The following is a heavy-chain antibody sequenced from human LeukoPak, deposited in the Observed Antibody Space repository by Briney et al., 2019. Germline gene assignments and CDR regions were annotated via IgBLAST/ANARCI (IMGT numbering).Heavy chain of an antibody. J-gene: IGHJ3*02. CDR1: GFTFSNAG. Sequence: GGSLRLSCAASGFTFSNAGMSWVRQAPGKGLEWVSGISWNSGSIGYADSVKGRFTISRDNAKNSLYLQMNSLRAEDTALYYCAKDISDAFDIWGQGTMVTVSS. CDR2: ISWNSGSI. V-gene: IGHV3-9*01. CDR3: AKDISDAFDI.